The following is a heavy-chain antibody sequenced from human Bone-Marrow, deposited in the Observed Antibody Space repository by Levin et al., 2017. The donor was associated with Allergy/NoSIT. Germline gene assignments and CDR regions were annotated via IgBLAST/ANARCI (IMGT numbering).Heavy chain of an antibody. Sequence: SETLSLTCTVSGDSISSGDYYWSWIRQPPGKGLEWIGYIYYSGSTYYNPSLKSRVTISVDTSKNQFSLKLSSVTAADTAVYYCARTAEGVRSSVRGAFDIWGQGTMVTVSS. J-gene: IGHJ3*02. D-gene: IGHD3-10*02. CDR2: IYYSGST. V-gene: IGHV4-30-4*01. CDR3: ARTAEGVRSSVRGAFDI. CDR1: GDSISSGDYY.